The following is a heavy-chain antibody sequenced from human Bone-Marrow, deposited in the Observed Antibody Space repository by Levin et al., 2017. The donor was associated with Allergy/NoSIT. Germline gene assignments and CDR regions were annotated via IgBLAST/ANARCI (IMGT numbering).Heavy chain of an antibody. CDR3: ARDRSSSALDTLFDY. J-gene: IGHJ4*02. CDR2: ISSSGVKM. CDR1: GFTFSDYY. V-gene: IGHV3-11*01. D-gene: IGHD6-6*01. Sequence: GESLKISCAASGFTFSDYYMSWIRQAPGKGLEWLAYISSSGVKMYYADSVKGRFTISRDNAENSLYLQMNSLRAEDTAVYYCARDRSSSALDTLFDYWGQGTLVTVSS.